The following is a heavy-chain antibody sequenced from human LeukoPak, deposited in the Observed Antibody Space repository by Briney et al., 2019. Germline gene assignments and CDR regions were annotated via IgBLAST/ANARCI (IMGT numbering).Heavy chain of an antibody. CDR2: IKQDETEK. D-gene: IGHD5-24*01. V-gene: IGHV3-7*01. J-gene: IGHJ4*02. Sequence: PGGSLRLSCTASGFTFSNFWMGWVRQAPGKGLEWVANIKQDETEKFYLGSVKGRFTISRDNAKNSLYLQMNSLRAEDTAVYYCARGEMVDYWGQGTLVTVSS. CDR1: GFTFSNFW. CDR3: ARGEMVDY.